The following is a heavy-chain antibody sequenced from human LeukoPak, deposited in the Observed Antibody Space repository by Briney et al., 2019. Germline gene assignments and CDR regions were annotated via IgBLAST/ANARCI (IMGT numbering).Heavy chain of an antibody. CDR2: MNPNSGNT. V-gene: IGHV1-8*01. Sequence: ASVKVSCKASGYTFTSYDINWVRHATGQGLEWMGWMNPNSGNTGYAQKFQGRVTMTRNTSISTAYMELSSLRSEYTAVYYCARSPDIWTGENFDYWGQGTLVTVSS. CDR3: ARSPDIWTGENFDY. D-gene: IGHD3-9*01. CDR1: GYTFTSYD. J-gene: IGHJ4*02.